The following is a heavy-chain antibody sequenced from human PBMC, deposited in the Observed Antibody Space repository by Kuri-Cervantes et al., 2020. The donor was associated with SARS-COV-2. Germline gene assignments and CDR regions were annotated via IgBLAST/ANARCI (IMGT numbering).Heavy chain of an antibody. D-gene: IGHD3-22*01. CDR1: GFTFASYD. Sequence: ASVKVSCKASGFTFASYDISWVRQAPGQGLEWMGRISASSGNTNYLQKFQGRVTITADESTSTAFMELSSLRSEDTAVYYCATSSGYYYYWGQGTLVTVSS. CDR2: ISASSGNT. CDR3: ATSSGYYYY. V-gene: IGHV1-18*01. J-gene: IGHJ4*02.